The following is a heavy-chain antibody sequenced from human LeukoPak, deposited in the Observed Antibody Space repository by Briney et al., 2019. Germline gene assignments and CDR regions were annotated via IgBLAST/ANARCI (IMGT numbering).Heavy chain of an antibody. J-gene: IGHJ4*02. CDR2: ISWDGGHA. D-gene: IGHD6-13*01. CDR3: VKDYTSGYSSSWYLDY. V-gene: IGHV3-43*01. Sequence: GGSLRLSCAASGFTFEDYTMHWVRQVPGKGLEWVSLISWDGGHAYYADSVRGRFTISRDNSKNSLYLHMKSLRTEDTALYYCVKDYTSGYSSSWYLDYWGQGTLVTVSS. CDR1: GFTFEDYT.